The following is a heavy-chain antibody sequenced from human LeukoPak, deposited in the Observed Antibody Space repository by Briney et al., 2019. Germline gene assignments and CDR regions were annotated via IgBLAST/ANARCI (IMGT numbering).Heavy chain of an antibody. CDR3: ARDDFWSGYYNDY. V-gene: IGHV4-4*02. CDR1: GGSISSSNW. D-gene: IGHD3-3*01. Sequence: PSETLSLTCAVSGGSISSSNWWSWVRQPPGKGLEWIGEIYHSGSTNYNPSLKSRVTISVDKSKNQFSLKLRSVTAADTAVYHCARDDFWSGYYNDYWGQGTLVTVSS. CDR2: IYHSGST. J-gene: IGHJ4*02.